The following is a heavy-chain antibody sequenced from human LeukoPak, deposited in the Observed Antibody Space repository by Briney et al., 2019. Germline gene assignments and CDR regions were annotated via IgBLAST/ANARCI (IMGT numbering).Heavy chain of an antibody. J-gene: IGHJ4*02. CDR3: AKDRDGYDSTLDY. Sequence: PGRSLRLSCAASGFTFSSYGMHWVRQAPGKGLEWVAVIWYDGSNKYYADSVKGRFTISRYNSKNTLYLQMNSLRAEDTAVYYCAKDRDGYDSTLDYWGQGTLVTVSS. CDR2: IWYDGSNK. V-gene: IGHV3-33*06. D-gene: IGHD5-12*01. CDR1: GFTFSSYG.